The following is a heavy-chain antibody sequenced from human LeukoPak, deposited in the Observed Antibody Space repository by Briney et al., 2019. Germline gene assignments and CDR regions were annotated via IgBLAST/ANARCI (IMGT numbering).Heavy chain of an antibody. CDR1: GFTFDDYG. D-gene: IGHD3-10*01. Sequence: PGGSLRLSCAASGFTFDDYGMSWVRQAPGKGLEWVSGINWNGGSTGYADSVKGRFTISRDNAKNSLYLQMNSLRVEDTAVYYCASVLWFGGIFFDYWGQGTLVTVSS. CDR3: ASVLWFGGIFFDY. V-gene: IGHV3-20*04. J-gene: IGHJ4*02. CDR2: INWNGGST.